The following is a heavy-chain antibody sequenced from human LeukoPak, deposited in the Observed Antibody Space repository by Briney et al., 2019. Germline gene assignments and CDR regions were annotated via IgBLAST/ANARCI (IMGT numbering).Heavy chain of an antibody. CDR3: AREDGHPDYDSSGYYWGY. V-gene: IGHV1-18*01. J-gene: IGHJ4*02. Sequence: ASVKVSCKASGYTFTSYGISWVRQAPGQGLEGMGWISAYNGNTNYAQKLQGRVTMTTDTSTSTAYMELRSLRSDDTAVYYCAREDGHPDYDSSGYYWGYWGRGTLVTVSS. CDR2: ISAYNGNT. D-gene: IGHD3-22*01. CDR1: GYTFTSYG.